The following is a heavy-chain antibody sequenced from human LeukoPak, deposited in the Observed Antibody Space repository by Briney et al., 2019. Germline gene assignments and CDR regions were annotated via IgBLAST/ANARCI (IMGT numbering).Heavy chain of an antibody. CDR2: TYYRSKWYS. V-gene: IGHV6-1*01. Sequence: SQTLSLTCAISGDCVSSNSAARNWIRQSPSRGLERLGRTYYRSKWYSDYAVSVKSRITINPDTSKNHFSLQLTSVTPEDTAVYYCAREKEQGLAYDAFDTRGQRTLVTVSS. CDR1: GDCVSSNSAA. CDR3: AREKEQGLAYDAFDT. J-gene: IGHJ3*02.